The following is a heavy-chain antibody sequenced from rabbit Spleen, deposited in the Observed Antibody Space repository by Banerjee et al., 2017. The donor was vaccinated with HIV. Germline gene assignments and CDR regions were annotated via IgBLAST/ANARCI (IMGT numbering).Heavy chain of an antibody. CDR1: GFTISNSYY. CDR2: IYAGSSGST. Sequence: QEQLVESGGDLVKPEASLTLTCTASGFTISNSYYMCWVRQAPGKGLEWIACIYAGSSGSTYYASWAKGRFTISKASSTTVTLQMTSLTAADTATYFCARAGSGDAYLFKFWGQGTLVTVS. V-gene: IGHV1S45*01. CDR3: ARAGSGDAYLFKF. D-gene: IGHD6-1*01. J-gene: IGHJ4*01.